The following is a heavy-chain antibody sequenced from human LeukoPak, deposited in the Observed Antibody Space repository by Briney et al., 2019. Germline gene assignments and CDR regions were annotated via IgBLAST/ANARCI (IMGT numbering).Heavy chain of an antibody. D-gene: IGHD5-12*01. V-gene: IGHV1-8*03. CDR1: GYTFTSYD. CDR3: ARGRYSGYEGFDY. Sequence: RASVKVSCKASGYTFTSYDINWERQATGQGLEWMGWMNPNSGNTGYAQKFQGRVTITRNTSISTAYMELSSLRSEDTAVYYCARGRYSGYEGFDYWGQGTLVTVSS. CDR2: MNPNSGNT. J-gene: IGHJ4*02.